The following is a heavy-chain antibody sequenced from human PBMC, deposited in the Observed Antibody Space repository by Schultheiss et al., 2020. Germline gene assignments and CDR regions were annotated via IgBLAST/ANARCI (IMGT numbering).Heavy chain of an antibody. V-gene: IGHV5-51*01. Sequence: GGSLRLSCKGSGYSFTNYWIGWVRQMPGKGLEWMGIIYPGDSDTRYSPSFQGQVTISADKSISTAYLQWSSLKASDTAMYYCARTYYYDSSGYFGNYFDYWGQGTLVNVYS. CDR2: IYPGDSDT. CDR1: GYSFTNYW. CDR3: ARTYYYDSSGYFGNYFDY. J-gene: IGHJ4*02. D-gene: IGHD3-22*01.